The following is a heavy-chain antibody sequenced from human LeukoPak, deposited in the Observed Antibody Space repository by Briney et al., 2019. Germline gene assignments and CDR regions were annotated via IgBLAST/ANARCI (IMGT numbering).Heavy chain of an antibody. CDR3: ARSGYCSSTSCPWD. J-gene: IGHJ4*02. CDR1: GGTFSSYA. V-gene: IGHV1-69*13. CDR2: IIPIFGTA. Sequence: ASVKVSCKASGGTFSSYAVSWVRQAPGQGLEWMGGIIPIFGTANYAQKFQGRVTITADESTSTAYMELSSLRSEDTAVYYCARSGYCSSTSCPWDWGQGTLVTVSS. D-gene: IGHD2-2*01.